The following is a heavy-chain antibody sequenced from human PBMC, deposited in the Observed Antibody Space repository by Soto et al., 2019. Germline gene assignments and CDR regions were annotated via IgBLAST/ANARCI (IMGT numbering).Heavy chain of an antibody. CDR3: ARVGYYYDSSGYYRYFAY. V-gene: IGHV3-74*01. CDR2: INSDGSST. J-gene: IGHJ4*02. Sequence: GGSLRLSCAASGFTFSSFWMHWVRQAPGKGLVWVSRINSDGSSTSYADSVKGRFTISRDNAKNTLYLQMNSLRAEDTAVYYCARVGYYYDSSGYYRYFAYWGQGTLVTASS. CDR1: GFTFSSFW. D-gene: IGHD3-22*01.